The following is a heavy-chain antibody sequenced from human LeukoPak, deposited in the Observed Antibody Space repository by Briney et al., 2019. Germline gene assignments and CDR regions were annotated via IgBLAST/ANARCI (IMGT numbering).Heavy chain of an antibody. Sequence: SETLSLTCAVSGGSIGSTTYYWAWIRQPPGKGLEWIGGIYYTGRTHYIPSLKSRVTISLDTSKNQFSLNLSSVTAADTAVYYCATQVAGGPLDYWGQGTLVTVSS. V-gene: IGHV4-39*01. CDR3: ATQVAGGPLDY. D-gene: IGHD6-19*01. CDR1: GGSIGSTTYY. J-gene: IGHJ4*02. CDR2: IYYTGRT.